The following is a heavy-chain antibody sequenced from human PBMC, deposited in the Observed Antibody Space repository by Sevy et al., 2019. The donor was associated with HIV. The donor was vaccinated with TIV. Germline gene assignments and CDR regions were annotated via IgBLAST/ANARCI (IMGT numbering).Heavy chain of an antibody. D-gene: IGHD3-22*01. Sequence: GGSLRLSCAASGFTFSDHYMDWVRQAPGKGLEWVGRTRNKANSYTTEYAASVKGRFTISRDDSKNSLYLQMNSLKTEDTAVYYCARGVIGYMDVWGKGTTVTVSS. CDR2: TRNKANSYTT. CDR3: ARGVIGYMDV. V-gene: IGHV3-72*01. J-gene: IGHJ6*03. CDR1: GFTFSDHY.